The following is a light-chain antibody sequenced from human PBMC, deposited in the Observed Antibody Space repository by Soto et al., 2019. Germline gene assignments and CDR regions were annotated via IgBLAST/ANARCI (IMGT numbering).Light chain of an antibody. CDR3: QQYNSWPRT. Sequence: VMTQSPATLSVSPGERVSLSCVASQSVSNNVAWYRQKPGQAPRLLIYGASTRATGVPARFTGSESGTEFTLTISSLQSEDVAMYYCQQYNSWPRTLGQGTKVDIK. V-gene: IGKV3-15*01. J-gene: IGKJ1*01. CDR2: GAS. CDR1: QSVSNN.